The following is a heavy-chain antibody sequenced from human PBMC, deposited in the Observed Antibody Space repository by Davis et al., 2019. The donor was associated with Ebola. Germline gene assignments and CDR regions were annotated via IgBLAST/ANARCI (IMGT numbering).Heavy chain of an antibody. Sequence: PGGSLRLSCSASGFTFSSYAMHWVRQAPGKGLEYVSAISSNGGSRYYADSVKGRFTISRDNSKNTLYLQMSSLRAEDTAVYYCVKGVKWELLLRWVYFDYWGQGTLVTVSS. CDR2: ISSNGGSR. D-gene: IGHD1-26*01. V-gene: IGHV3-64D*06. CDR3: VKGVKWELLLRWVYFDY. J-gene: IGHJ4*02. CDR1: GFTFSSYA.